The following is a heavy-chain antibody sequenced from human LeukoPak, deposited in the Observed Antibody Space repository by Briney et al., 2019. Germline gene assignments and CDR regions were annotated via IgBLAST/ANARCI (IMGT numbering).Heavy chain of an antibody. CDR3: ARDNYDILTGYHDFNY. V-gene: IGHV1-2*06. Sequence: GASMKVSCKASGDTFTAYYMHWVRQAPGQGLEWMGRINPNNGGTNYAQKFQGRVTITRDTSISTAYMDLSRLRSDDTAVYYCARDNYDILTGYHDFNYWGQGTLVTVSS. CDR2: INPNNGGT. CDR1: GDTFTAYY. D-gene: IGHD3-9*01. J-gene: IGHJ4*02.